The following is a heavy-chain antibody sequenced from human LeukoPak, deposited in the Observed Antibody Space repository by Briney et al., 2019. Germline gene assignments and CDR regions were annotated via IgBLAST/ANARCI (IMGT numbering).Heavy chain of an antibody. CDR3: ARVLSLVLTVTERAFDI. CDR2: ISAYNGNT. CDR1: GYTFTSYG. J-gene: IGHJ3*02. Sequence: GASVKVSCKASGYTFTSYGISWVRQAPGQGLEWMGWISAYNGNTNYAQKFQGRVTITADESTSTAYMELSSLRSEDTAVYYCARVLSLVLTVTERAFDIWGQGTMVTVSS. V-gene: IGHV1-18*01. D-gene: IGHD4-17*01.